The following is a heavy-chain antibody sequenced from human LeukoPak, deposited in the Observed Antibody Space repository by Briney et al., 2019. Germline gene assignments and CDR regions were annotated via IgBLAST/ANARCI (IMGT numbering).Heavy chain of an antibody. CDR1: GFTFTNYE. CDR2: ISSSGYTI. CDR3: ARNDPWDY. V-gene: IGHV3-48*03. Sequence: PGGSLRLSCAADGFTFTNYEMNWVRQAHGKGLEWVSYISSSGYTIYYADSVKGRFTISRDNAKNSLYLQMNSLRAEDTAVYYCARNDPWDYWGQGSLVTVSS. J-gene: IGHJ4*02.